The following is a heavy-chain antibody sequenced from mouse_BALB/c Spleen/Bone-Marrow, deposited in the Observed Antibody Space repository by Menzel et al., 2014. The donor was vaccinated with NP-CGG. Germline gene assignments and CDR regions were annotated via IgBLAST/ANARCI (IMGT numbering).Heavy chain of an antibody. CDR3: GRGAYCYGRSYSFDY. CDR2: INPYNGDT. J-gene: IGHJ2*01. D-gene: IGHD1-1*01. CDR1: GYSFTGYF. Sequence: EVQLQQSGPELVKPGASVKISCKASGYSFTGYFMNWVKQSHGKSLEWIGRINPYNGDTFYNQKFKGKATLTVDKSSSTAHMERLRLTSEDSAVYYCGRGAYCYGRSYSFDYRGQGPTLTVSS. V-gene: IGHV1-37*01.